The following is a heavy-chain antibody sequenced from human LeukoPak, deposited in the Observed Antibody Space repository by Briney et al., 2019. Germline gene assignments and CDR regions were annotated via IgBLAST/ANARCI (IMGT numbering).Heavy chain of an antibody. Sequence: LETLSLTCTVSGGSIRSYYWNWIWQPAGKGLEWIGRIYSSGSTNYNPSLKSRVTMSVDTSKNQFSLKLSSVTAADTAVYYCARDGGNSGYHYWYYFDYWGQGTLVTVSS. CDR1: GGSIRSYY. D-gene: IGHD3-22*01. V-gene: IGHV4-4*07. CDR2: IYSSGST. CDR3: ARDGGNSGYHYWYYFDY. J-gene: IGHJ4*02.